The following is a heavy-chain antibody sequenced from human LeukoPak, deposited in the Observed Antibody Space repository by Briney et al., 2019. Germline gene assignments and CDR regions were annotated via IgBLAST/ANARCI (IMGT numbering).Heavy chain of an antibody. CDR1: GFTFSSYW. CDR2: IKQEGSEK. CDR3: ASQINGGYYYYGMDV. V-gene: IGHV3-7*03. J-gene: IGHJ6*02. Sequence: PGGSLRLSCAASGFTFSSYWMSWVRQAPGKGLEWVANIKQEGSEKYYVDSVKGRFTISRDNAKNSLYLQMNSLRAEDTAVYYCASQINGGYYYYGMDVWGQGTTVTVSS. D-gene: IGHD3-10*01.